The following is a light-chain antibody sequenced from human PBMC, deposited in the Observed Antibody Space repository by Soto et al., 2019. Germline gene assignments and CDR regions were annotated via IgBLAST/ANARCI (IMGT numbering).Light chain of an antibody. V-gene: IGKV1-39*01. CDR1: DNIAKY. J-gene: IGKJ1*01. Sequence: DIQTTQSPSSLSASVGDRVTITCRTSDNIAKYLNWYQQKPGQVPKLLIVAASRLQSGVPTRFSGSGSGTDFTLTINNIQPEDFATYYCQQSYSAPPWTFGQGTKVEVK. CDR3: QQSYSAPPWT. CDR2: AAS.